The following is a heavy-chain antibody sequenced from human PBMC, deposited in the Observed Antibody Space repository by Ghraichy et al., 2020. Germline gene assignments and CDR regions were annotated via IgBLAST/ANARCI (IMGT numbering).Heavy chain of an antibody. CDR2: IKSKTDGGTI. D-gene: IGHD3-22*01. CDR1: GFTFRNAW. J-gene: IGHJ3*01. CDR3: TTGVTMIVVVIVDGSFDAFDL. V-gene: IGHV3-15*01. Sequence: GESLNISCAASGFTFRNAWMSWVRQAPGKGLEWVGRIKSKTDGGTIDYAAPVKGRFTISRDDSKNTLYLQMNSLKTEDTAVYYCTTGVTMIVVVIVDGSFDAFDLWGQGTMVTVSS.